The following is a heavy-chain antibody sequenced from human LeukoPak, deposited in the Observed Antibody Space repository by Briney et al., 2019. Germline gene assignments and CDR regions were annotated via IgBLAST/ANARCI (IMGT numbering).Heavy chain of an antibody. Sequence: GGSLRLSCAASGFTFSDYYMNWIRQAPGKGLEWVSYISRGGSTIYYADSVKGRFTISRDNAKNSLYLQMNSLRAEDTAVYYCARMSSSIFDYWGQGALVTVSS. D-gene: IGHD6-6*01. CDR1: GFTFSDYY. CDR3: ARMSSSIFDY. V-gene: IGHV3-11*01. J-gene: IGHJ4*02. CDR2: ISRGGSTI.